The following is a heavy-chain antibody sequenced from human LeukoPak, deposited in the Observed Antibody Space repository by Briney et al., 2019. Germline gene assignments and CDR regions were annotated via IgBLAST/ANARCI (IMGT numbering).Heavy chain of an antibody. CDR1: GGSMSGYY. CDR2: TFSSGAT. J-gene: IGHJ5*02. D-gene: IGHD2-15*01. CDR3: ARYTSSEATTAPTSRWFDP. Sequence: PSETLSLTCIVSGGSMSGYYWSWIRRPPGKGLEWIGHTFSSGATTYNPSLKSRVTFSIDTSKNQFSMTLRYVTAADTAVYFCARYTSSEATTAPTSRWFDPWGQGILVFVSS. V-gene: IGHV4-4*09.